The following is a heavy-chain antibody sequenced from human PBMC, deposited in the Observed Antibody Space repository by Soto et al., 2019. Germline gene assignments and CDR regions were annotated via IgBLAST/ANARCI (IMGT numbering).Heavy chain of an antibody. Sequence: PGGSLRLSCAASGFTFGSYAMHWVRQAPGKGLEWVAVISYDGSNKYYADSVNGRFTISRDNSKNTLYLQMNSLRAEDTAVYYSARGRFLIVYYFDYWGQGTLVTVSS. CDR1: GFTFGSYA. J-gene: IGHJ4*02. D-gene: IGHD3-3*01. V-gene: IGHV3-30-3*01. CDR3: ARGRFLIVYYFDY. CDR2: ISYDGSNK.